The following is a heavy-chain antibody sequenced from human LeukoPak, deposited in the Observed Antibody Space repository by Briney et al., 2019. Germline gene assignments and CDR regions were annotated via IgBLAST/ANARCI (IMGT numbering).Heavy chain of an antibody. V-gene: IGHV3-23*01. CDR3: AKGGSYAPLDY. D-gene: IGHD1-26*01. CDR1: GFTFTDSA. J-gene: IGHJ4*02. Sequence: GGSLRLSCAASGFTFTDSAMTWVRQAPGKGLEWVSAISTGGGDTIYTDSVKDRFTISRDNSKNTLYLQMNSLRAEDTAIYYCAKGGSYAPLDYWGQGTLVTVSS. CDR2: ISTGGGDT.